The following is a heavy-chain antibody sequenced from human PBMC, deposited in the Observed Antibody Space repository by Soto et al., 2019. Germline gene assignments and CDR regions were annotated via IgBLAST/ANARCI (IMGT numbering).Heavy chain of an antibody. CDR3: ARDGPEYSGYDWPGFDY. J-gene: IGHJ4*02. CDR2: ISSSSYI. Sequence: EVQLVESGGGLVKPGGSLRLSCAASGFTFSSYSMNWVRQAPGKGLEWVSSISSSSYIYYADSVKGRFTISRDNAKNSLYLQMNSLRAEDTAVYYCARDGPEYSGYDWPGFDYWGQGTLVTVSS. V-gene: IGHV3-21*01. D-gene: IGHD5-12*01. CDR1: GFTFSSYS.